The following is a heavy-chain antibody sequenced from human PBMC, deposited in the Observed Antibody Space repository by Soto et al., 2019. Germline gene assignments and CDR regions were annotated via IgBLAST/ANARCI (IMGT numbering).Heavy chain of an antibody. Sequence: QVRLQESGPGLVKPSQTLSLTCTVSGGSIRSGGYYWSWIRQPPGKGLAYIGSTYYNGTTNYDPSLKSRLTISIDTSKCRCSRKWGYGTAADTAVYYGVRGLILGGYADGLDYWGQGTLITVSS. CDR3: VRGLILGGYADGLDY. D-gene: IGHD3-16*01. CDR1: GGSIRSGGYY. J-gene: IGHJ4*02. CDR2: TYYNGTT. V-gene: IGHV4-30-4*01.